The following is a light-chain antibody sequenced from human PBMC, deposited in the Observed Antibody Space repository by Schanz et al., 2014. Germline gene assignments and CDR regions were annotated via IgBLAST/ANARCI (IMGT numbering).Light chain of an antibody. Sequence: QSALAQPASVSGSPGQSITISCTGTRSDVGAYNYVSWYQQHPGNAPKLMIYDVSNRPSGVSGRFSGSKSGNTASLTISGLQAEDEADYYCCSYAGRPWVFGGGTKLTVL. CDR1: RSDVGAYNY. V-gene: IGLV2-14*03. J-gene: IGLJ3*02. CDR2: DVS. CDR3: CSYAGRPWV.